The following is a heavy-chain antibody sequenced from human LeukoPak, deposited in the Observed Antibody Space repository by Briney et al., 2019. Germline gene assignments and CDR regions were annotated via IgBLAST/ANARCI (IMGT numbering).Heavy chain of an antibody. D-gene: IGHD3-9*01. Sequence: GGSLRLSCAGSGFTFSSYSMNWVRQAPGKGLEWVSSISSSSSYIYYADSVKGRFTISRDNAKNSLYLQMNSLRAEDTAAYYCARGYDILTGFDYWGQGTLVTVSS. CDR1: GFTFSSYS. V-gene: IGHV3-21*01. J-gene: IGHJ4*02. CDR3: ARGYDILTGFDY. CDR2: ISSSSSYI.